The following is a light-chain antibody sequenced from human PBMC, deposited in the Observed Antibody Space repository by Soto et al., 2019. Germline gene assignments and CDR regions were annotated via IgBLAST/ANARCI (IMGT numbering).Light chain of an antibody. Sequence: SYELTQPPSVPVSPGQTASITCSGDKLGDKYASWYQQKPGQSPVLVIYQDIRRPSGIPERFSGSSSGNTATLTISGTQAMDEADYYCQAWDINTMVFGGGTKLTVL. V-gene: IGLV3-1*01. J-gene: IGLJ2*01. CDR1: KLGDKY. CDR3: QAWDINTMV. CDR2: QDI.